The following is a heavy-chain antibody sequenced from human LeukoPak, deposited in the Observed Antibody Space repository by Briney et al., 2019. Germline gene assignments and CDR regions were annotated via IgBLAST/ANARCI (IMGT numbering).Heavy chain of an antibody. Sequence: PSQTLSLTCAVSGGSISSGGYSWTWIRQPPGKGLEWIGYIYHSGSAYYNPSLKSRVSISVDRSKNQFSLGLTPVTAADTAVYFCASGNYYDSSGYYSNWGQGTLVTVSS. J-gene: IGHJ4*02. D-gene: IGHD3-22*01. V-gene: IGHV4-30-2*01. CDR2: IYHSGSA. CDR1: GGSISSGGYS. CDR3: ASGNYYDSSGYYSN.